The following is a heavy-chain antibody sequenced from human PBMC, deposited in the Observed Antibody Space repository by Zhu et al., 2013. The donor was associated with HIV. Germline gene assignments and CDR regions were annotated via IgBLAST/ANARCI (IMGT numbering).Heavy chain of an antibody. V-gene: IGHV1-2*06. CDR3: ARDSSSTEYDLFDY. CDR1: GYNFIGYH. CDR2: INPNSGGT. D-gene: IGHD6-6*01. J-gene: IGHJ4*02. Sequence: QVQLVQSGAEVKQPGASLRVSCKTSGYNFIGYHIHWVRQAPGQGLEWMGRINPNSGGTTYAQKFQGRVTMNRDTSINTAYMQLSRLRSDDTAVYFCARDSSSTEYDLFDYWGQGTWSPSPQ.